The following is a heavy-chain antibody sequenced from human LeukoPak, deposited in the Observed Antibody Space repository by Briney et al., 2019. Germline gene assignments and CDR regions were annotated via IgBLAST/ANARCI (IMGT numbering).Heavy chain of an antibody. V-gene: IGHV3-7*01. CDR3: VPANRGPSPLSDY. CDR2: INPDGNDK. J-gene: IGHJ4*02. Sequence: GGSLRLSCAASGFTFSSYEMNWVRQAPGKGLEWVANINPDGNDKQYVDSMKGRFTISRDNAKNSLYLQMNNLRAEDTAVYYCVPANRGPSPLSDYWGQGTLVTVSS. CDR1: GFTFSSYE. D-gene: IGHD2/OR15-2a*01.